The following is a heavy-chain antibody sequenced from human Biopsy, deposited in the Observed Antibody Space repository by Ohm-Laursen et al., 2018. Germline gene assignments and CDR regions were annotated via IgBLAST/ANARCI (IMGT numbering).Heavy chain of an antibody. J-gene: IGHJ4*02. CDR3: AADINVWNVNY. V-gene: IGHV1-24*01. Sequence: ASVKVSCKVSGYSLTELYMHWVRQAPGQGLEWMGGFAPKNGRIVYSQKFQGRVTMTEDTSTSTAYMEVWRLRSDDTAVYYCAADINVWNVNYWGQGTQVIVSS. D-gene: IGHD1-1*01. CDR2: FAPKNGRI. CDR1: GYSLTELY.